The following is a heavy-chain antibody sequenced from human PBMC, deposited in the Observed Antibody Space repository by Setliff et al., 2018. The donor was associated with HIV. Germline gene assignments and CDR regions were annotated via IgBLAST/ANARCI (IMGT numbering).Heavy chain of an antibody. Sequence: SETLSLTCAVYGASFSGYYWSWIRQPPGKGLEWIGEINLSRSTDYNPSLKSRVTISVDKSKNQFSLKLSSVTAADTAVYYCARGGSDHGIAVAGAIQYFDYWGQGTQVTVSS. CDR3: ARGGSDHGIAVAGAIQYFDY. D-gene: IGHD6-19*01. J-gene: IGHJ4*02. CDR2: INLSRST. V-gene: IGHV4-34*01. CDR1: GASFSGYY.